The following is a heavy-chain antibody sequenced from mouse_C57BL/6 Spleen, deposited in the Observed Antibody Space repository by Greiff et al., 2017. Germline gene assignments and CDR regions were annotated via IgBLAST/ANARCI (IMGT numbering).Heavy chain of an antibody. CDR3: ARTYCGSNYGLDY. CDR1: GFTFSDYG. CDR2: ISHGSSTT. J-gene: IGHJ4*01. D-gene: IGHD1-1*01. Sequence: EVQVVESGGGLVKPGGSLKFSCAASGFTFSDYGMHWVRQAPEKGLEWVAYISHGSSTTYYADTVKGRFTISRDNASNTLFLQMTSLRSEDTVIYYGARTYCGSNYGLDYWGQGTLVTVS. V-gene: IGHV5-17*01.